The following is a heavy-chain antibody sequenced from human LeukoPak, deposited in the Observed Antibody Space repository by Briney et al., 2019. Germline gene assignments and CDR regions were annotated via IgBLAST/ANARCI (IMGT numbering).Heavy chain of an antibody. D-gene: IGHD3-22*01. CDR2: INSDGSST. CDR3: ARNTYYYDSSGYYGSLCDY. V-gene: IGHV3-74*01. Sequence: PGGSPRLSCAASGFTFSSYWMHWVRQAPGKGLVWVSRINSDGSSTSYADSVKGRFTISRDNAKNTLYLQMNSLRAEDTAVYYCARNTYYYDSSGYYGSLCDYWGQGTLVTVSS. CDR1: GFTFSSYW. J-gene: IGHJ4*02.